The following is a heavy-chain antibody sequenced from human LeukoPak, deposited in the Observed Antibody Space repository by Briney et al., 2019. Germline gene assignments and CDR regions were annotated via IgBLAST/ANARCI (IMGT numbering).Heavy chain of an antibody. V-gene: IGHV4-34*01. CDR3: ARNLYYSDSRGYFPVP. CDR2: IYHNGNT. J-gene: IGHJ5*02. CDR1: GFTFSDYY. Sequence: NPGGSLRLSCAASGFTFSDYYMSWIRQAPGKGLEWIGDIYHNGNTNYNPSLKSRVTISVDKSRNHFSLKLSSVTAADTAVYYCARNLYYSDSRGYFPVPWAQGTLVTVSS. D-gene: IGHD3-22*01.